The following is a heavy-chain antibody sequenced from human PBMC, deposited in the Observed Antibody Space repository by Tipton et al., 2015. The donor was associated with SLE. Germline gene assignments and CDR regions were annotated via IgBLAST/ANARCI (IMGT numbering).Heavy chain of an antibody. Sequence: QSGPEVKKPGSSVKVSCKASGGTFDTYIINWVRQAPGQGLEWMGGIIPIFGAAKYAQKFQGRVTITTDESTNTAYMELSSLTSEDTAIYYCARLEDRFLDWRFDFWGQGTLVTVSS. J-gene: IGHJ5*01. CDR1: GGTFDTYI. D-gene: IGHD3/OR15-3a*01. CDR3: ARLEDRFLDWRFDF. V-gene: IGHV1-69*05. CDR2: IIPIFGAA.